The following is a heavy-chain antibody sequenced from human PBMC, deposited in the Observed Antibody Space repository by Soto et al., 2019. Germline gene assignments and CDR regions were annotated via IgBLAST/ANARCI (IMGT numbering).Heavy chain of an antibody. CDR3: AESSRAFYYMDV. Sequence: SETLSLTCAVYGGSFSGYYWSWIRQPPGKGLEWIGEINHSGSTNYNPSLKSRVTISVDTSKNQFSLKLSSVTAADTAVYYCAESSRAFYYMDVWGKGTTVTVSS. CDR1: GGSFSGYY. J-gene: IGHJ6*03. CDR2: INHSGST. V-gene: IGHV4-34*01.